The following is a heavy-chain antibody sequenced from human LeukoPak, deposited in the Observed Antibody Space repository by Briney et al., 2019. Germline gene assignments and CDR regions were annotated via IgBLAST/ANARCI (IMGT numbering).Heavy chain of an antibody. D-gene: IGHD3-22*01. CDR1: GFTFSSYE. Sequence: GGSLRLSCAASGFTFSSYEMNWVRQAPGKGLEWVSYISSGGSTIYYADSVKGRFTISRDNAKNSLYLQMNSLRAEDTAVYYCARQRFSTMIVVVIGEFDYWGPGTLVTVSS. V-gene: IGHV3-48*03. CDR3: ARQRFSTMIVVVIGEFDY. J-gene: IGHJ4*02. CDR2: ISSGGSTI.